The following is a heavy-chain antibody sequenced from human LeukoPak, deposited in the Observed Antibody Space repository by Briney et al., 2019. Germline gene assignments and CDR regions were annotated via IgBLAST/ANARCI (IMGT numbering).Heavy chain of an antibody. CDR2: SSAYNGNT. D-gene: IGHD2-15*01. CDR3: AREGEYCSGGTCHSPLNWFDP. J-gene: IGHJ5*02. Sequence: ASVRVSCKASGYTFTNYVINWVRQAPGHGLEWMGWSSAYNGNTNYAQKLQGRVTMTTDTFTSTAYMELRSLRSDDTAVYYCAREGEYCSGGTCHSPLNWFDPWGQETLVTVSS. V-gene: IGHV1-18*01. CDR1: GYTFTNYV.